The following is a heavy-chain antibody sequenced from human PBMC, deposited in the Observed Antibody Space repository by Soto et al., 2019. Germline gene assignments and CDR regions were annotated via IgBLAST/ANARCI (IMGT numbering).Heavy chain of an antibody. V-gene: IGHV3-33*01. D-gene: IGHD5-12*01. CDR1: GFTFGSYG. Sequence: QVQLVESGGGVVQPGRSLRLSCAASGFTFGSYGMHWVRQAPGKGLEWVAVIWYDGSNKYYADSVKGRFTISRDNSKNTLYLQMNSLRAEDTAVYYCARERERWLQLVLDYWGQGTLVTVSS. J-gene: IGHJ4*02. CDR3: ARERERWLQLVLDY. CDR2: IWYDGSNK.